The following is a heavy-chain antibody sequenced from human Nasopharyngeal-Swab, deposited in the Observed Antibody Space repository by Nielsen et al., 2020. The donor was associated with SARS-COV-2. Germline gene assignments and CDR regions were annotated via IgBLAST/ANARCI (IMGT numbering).Heavy chain of an antibody. CDR1: GGTFSSYA. V-gene: IGHV1-2*06. CDR3: ASDYRGVIG. D-gene: IGHD3-10*01. J-gene: IGHJ4*02. CDR2: INPNSGGT. Sequence: ASVQVSCKASGGTFSSYAISWVRQAPGQGLEWMGRINPNSGGTNYAQKFQGRVTMTRDTSISTAYMELSRLRSDDTAVYYCASDYRGVIGWGQGTLVTVSS.